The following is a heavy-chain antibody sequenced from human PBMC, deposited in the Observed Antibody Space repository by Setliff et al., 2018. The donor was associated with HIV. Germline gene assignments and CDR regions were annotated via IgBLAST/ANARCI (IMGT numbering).Heavy chain of an antibody. CDR1: GYAFASYG. CDR3: ASAYDYYMDV. J-gene: IGHJ6*03. CDR2: IIPILGMA. V-gene: IGHV1-69*10. Sequence: ASVKVSCKTSGYAFASYGITWVRQAPGQGLEWMGWIIPILGMAKYTQKFQGRVTITADKSTSTAYMELSSLKSEDTAVYYCASAYDYYMDVWGKGTTVTVSS.